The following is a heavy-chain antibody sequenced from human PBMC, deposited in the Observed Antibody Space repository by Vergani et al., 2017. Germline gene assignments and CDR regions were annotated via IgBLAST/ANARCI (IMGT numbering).Heavy chain of an antibody. CDR2: IIPILGIA. CDR1: GGTFSSYT. Sequence: QVQLVQSGAEVKKPGSSVKVSCKASGGTFSSYTISWVRQAPGQGLEWMGRIIPILGIANYAQKFQGRVTITADKSTSTAYMELSSLRSEDTAVYYCARDQSITMVRGVVYGMTSGAKGPRSPSP. V-gene: IGHV1-69*08. D-gene: IGHD3-10*01. CDR3: ARDQSITMVRGVVYGMTS. J-gene: IGHJ6*02.